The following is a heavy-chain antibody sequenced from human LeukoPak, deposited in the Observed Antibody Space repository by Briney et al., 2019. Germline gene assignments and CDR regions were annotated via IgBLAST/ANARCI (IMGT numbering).Heavy chain of an antibody. CDR1: GFTFSSYG. V-gene: IGHV3-33*06. Sequence: GRSLRLSCAASGFTFSSYGMHWVRQAPGKGLEWVAVIWYDGSNKYYGDSVKGRFTISRDNSKNTLYLQMNSLRAEDTAVYYCAKGKGMVYNNYCFDCWGQGSLVTVSS. CDR3: AKGKGMVYNNYCFDC. D-gene: IGHD4-11*01. CDR2: IWYDGSNK. J-gene: IGHJ4*02.